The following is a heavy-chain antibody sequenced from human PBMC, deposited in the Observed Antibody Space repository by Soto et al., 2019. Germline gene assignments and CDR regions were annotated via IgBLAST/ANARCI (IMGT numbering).Heavy chain of an antibody. Sequence: QVQLVQSGAEVRKPGASVKVSCKASGYTFTTYGISWVRQAPGQGLEWMGWINAYNGNTNYAQKLQGRVTMTTDTSSSTAYMELRSLRSDDTAVYYCARDEGYCGGDCYSYYFDYWGQGTLVTVSS. CDR3: ARDEGYCGGDCYSYYFDY. V-gene: IGHV1-18*01. CDR2: INAYNGNT. J-gene: IGHJ4*02. CDR1: GYTFTTYG. D-gene: IGHD2-21*02.